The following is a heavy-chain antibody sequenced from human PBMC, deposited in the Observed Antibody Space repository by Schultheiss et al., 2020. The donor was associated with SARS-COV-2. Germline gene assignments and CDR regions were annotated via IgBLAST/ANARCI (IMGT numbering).Heavy chain of an antibody. Sequence: SETLSLTCTVSGYSISSSYYWGWIRQPPGKGLEWIGSIYHSGSTYYNPSLKSRVTISVDTSKNQFSLKLSSVTAADTAVYYCADSSGHHIFDYWGQGTLVTVSS. V-gene: IGHV4-38-2*02. CDR3: ADSSGHHIFDY. J-gene: IGHJ4*02. CDR2: IYHSGST. D-gene: IGHD3-22*01. CDR1: GYSISSSYY.